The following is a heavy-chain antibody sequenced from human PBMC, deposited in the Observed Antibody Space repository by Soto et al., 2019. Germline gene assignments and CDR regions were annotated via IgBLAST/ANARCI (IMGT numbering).Heavy chain of an antibody. CDR1: GGSISSYY. D-gene: IGHD1-1*01. Sequence: SETLSLTCTVSGGSISSYYWSWIRQPPGKGLEWIGCIYYSGSTNYNPSLKSRVTISVDTSKNQFSLNLRSVTAADTAVYYCARGRWLQLIYFDYWGQGTLVTVSS. CDR2: IYYSGST. V-gene: IGHV4-59*01. CDR3: ARGRWLQLIYFDY. J-gene: IGHJ4*02.